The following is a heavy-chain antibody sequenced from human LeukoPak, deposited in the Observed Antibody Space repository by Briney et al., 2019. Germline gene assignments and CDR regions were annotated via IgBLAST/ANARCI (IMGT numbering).Heavy chain of an antibody. Sequence: SGTLSLTCTVSGGSISSDGYYWSCIRQPAGKGLEWIGSIYASGSTTYNSSLKRRATISIDTSKNPFSLKLTSVTAADTAVYYCAETRRYCSGGSCYNWFDPWGQGTLVTVSS. D-gene: IGHD2-15*01. CDR3: AETRRYCSGGSCYNWFDP. J-gene: IGHJ5*02. V-gene: IGHV4-61*02. CDR1: GGSISSDGYY. CDR2: IYASGST.